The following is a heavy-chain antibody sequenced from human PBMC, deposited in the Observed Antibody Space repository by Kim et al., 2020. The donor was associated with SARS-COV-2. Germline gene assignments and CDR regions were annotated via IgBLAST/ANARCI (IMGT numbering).Heavy chain of an antibody. V-gene: IGHV3-23*01. CDR3: AKGGSWCDY. Sequence: GDTFYADSVQGRFTVSRDNSRNTLYLQMNSLTAEDTALYYCAKGGSWCDYWGQGTLVTVSS. D-gene: IGHD6-13*01. J-gene: IGHJ4*02. CDR2: GDT.